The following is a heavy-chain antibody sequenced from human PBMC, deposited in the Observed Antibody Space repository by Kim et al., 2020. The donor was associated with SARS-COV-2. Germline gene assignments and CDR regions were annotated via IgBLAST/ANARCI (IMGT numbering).Heavy chain of an antibody. Sequence: SGFTFSSYEMNWVRQAPGKGLEWVSYISSSGSTIYYADSVKGRFTISIDNAKNSLYLQMNSLRAEDTAVYYCASKQWLDVWGQGTTVTVSS. V-gene: IGHV3-48*03. CDR3: ASKQWLDV. CDR1: GFTFSSYE. J-gene: IGHJ6*02. CDR2: ISSSGSTI. D-gene: IGHD6-19*01.